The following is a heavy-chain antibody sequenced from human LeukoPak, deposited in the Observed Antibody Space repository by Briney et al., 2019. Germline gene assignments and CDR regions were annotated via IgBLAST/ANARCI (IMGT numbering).Heavy chain of an antibody. Sequence: GASVKVSCKASGYTFTAQYIHWVRQAPGQGLEWMGWINPDSGGTHFAQKFQGRVTMTRDTSISTADMELSRLRFDDTAVYYYAREFRSNYNDALDLWGQGTLVTVSS. CDR2: INPDSGGT. V-gene: IGHV1-2*02. J-gene: IGHJ3*01. D-gene: IGHD3-10*01. CDR3: AREFRSNYNDALDL. CDR1: GYTFTAQY.